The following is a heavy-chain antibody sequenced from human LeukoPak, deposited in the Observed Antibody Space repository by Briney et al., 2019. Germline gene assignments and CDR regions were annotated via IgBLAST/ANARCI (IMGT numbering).Heavy chain of an antibody. J-gene: IGHJ4*02. CDR1: CGSISSSRYY. CDR3: ARRLTGTVDY. CDR2: IHYDGST. D-gene: IGHD3-9*01. V-gene: IGHV4-39*01. Sequence: SETLSLTCTVSCGSISSSRYYWAWIRQTPGKGLEWIGSIHYDGSTYYNPSLESRVTMSVDTSKNQFYLKLSSVTAADTAVYYCARRLTGTVDYWGQGTLVTVSS.